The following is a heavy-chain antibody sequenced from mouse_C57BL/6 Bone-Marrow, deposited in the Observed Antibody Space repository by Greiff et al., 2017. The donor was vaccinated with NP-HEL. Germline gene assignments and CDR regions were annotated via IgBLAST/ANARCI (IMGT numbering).Heavy chain of an antibody. CDR2: IDPNSGGT. V-gene: IGHV1-72*01. Sequence: QVQLKQSGAELVKPGASVKLSCKASGYTFTSYWMHWVKQRPGRGLEWIGRIDPNSGGTKYNEKFKSKATLTVDKPSSTAYMQLSSLTSEDSAVYYCAARDHGSSNFFDYWGQGTTLTVSS. CDR3: AARDHGSSNFFDY. CDR1: GYTFTSYW. D-gene: IGHD1-1*01. J-gene: IGHJ2*01.